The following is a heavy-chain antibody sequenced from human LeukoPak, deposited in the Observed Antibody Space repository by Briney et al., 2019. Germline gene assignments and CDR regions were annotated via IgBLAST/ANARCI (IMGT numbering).Heavy chain of an antibody. J-gene: IGHJ4*02. CDR3: ARLRIGGSGRIDY. CDR1: GGSISSSSYY. D-gene: IGHD2-15*01. V-gene: IGHV4-39*01. CDR2: IYYSGSN. Sequence: SETLSLTCTVSGGSISSSSYYWGWIREPPGKGLEWIGSIYYSGSNYYNPSLKSRVTISVDTSKNQFSLKLSSVTAADTAVYYCARLRIGGSGRIDYWGQDTVVTVSS.